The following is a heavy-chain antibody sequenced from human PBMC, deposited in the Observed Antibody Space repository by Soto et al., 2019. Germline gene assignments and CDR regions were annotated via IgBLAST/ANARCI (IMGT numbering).Heavy chain of an antibody. CDR1: GYTFTSYA. CDR3: ARDHTSALNWFDP. J-gene: IGHJ5*02. Sequence: ASVKVSCKASGYTFTSYAMHWVRQAPGQRLEWMGWINAGNGNTKYSQKFQGRFTMTTDTSTSTAYMELRSLRSDDTAVYYCARDHTSALNWFDPWGQGTLVTVSS. CDR2: INAGNGNT. V-gene: IGHV1-3*01. D-gene: IGHD1-26*01.